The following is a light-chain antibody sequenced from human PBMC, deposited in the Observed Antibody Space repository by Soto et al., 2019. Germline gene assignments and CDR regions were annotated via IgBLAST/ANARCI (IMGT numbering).Light chain of an antibody. CDR2: GAS. Sequence: EIVLTQSPATLSLSPGERATLSCRASQSLSSYLAWYQQKPGQAPRLLLYGASTRPTGIPDRFSGSGSGTDFTLTIDRLEPEDFAVYFCHHYGSSPPYTFGQGTKLDIK. CDR1: QSLSSY. V-gene: IGKV3-20*01. CDR3: HHYGSSPPYT. J-gene: IGKJ2*01.